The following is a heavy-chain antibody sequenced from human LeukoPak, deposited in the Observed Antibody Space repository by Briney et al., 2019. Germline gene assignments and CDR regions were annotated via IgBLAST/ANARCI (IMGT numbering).Heavy chain of an antibody. CDR2: ISSSSSYI. D-gene: IGHD6-19*01. CDR1: GFTFSSYS. CDR3: ARDLWGAAVAGSDY. J-gene: IGHJ4*02. Sequence: SGGSLRLSRAASGFTFSSYSMNWVRQAPGKGLEWVSSISSSSSYIYYADSVKGRFTISRDNAKNSLYLQMNSLRAEDTAVYYCARDLWGAAVAGSDYWGQGTLVTVSS. V-gene: IGHV3-21*01.